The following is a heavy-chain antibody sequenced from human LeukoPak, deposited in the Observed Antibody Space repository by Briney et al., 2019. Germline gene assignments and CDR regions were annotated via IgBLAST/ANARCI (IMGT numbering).Heavy chain of an antibody. CDR1: GFTVSSNY. Sequence: GGSLRLSCAASGFTVSSNYMSWVRQARGKGLEWVSVIYSGGSTYYADSVKGRFTISRDNSKNTLYLQMNSLRAEDTAVYYCARGESSSWKLFDYWGQGTLVTVSS. D-gene: IGHD6-13*01. J-gene: IGHJ4*02. V-gene: IGHV3-53*01. CDR2: IYSGGST. CDR3: ARGESSSWKLFDY.